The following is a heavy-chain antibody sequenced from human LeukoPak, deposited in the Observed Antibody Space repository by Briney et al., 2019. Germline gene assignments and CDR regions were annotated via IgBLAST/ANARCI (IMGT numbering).Heavy chain of an antibody. V-gene: IGHV3-21*01. CDR2: ISSSSSYI. CDR1: GFTFSSYS. J-gene: IGHJ3*02. D-gene: IGHD2-21*02. Sequence: GRSLRLSCAASGFTFSSYSMNWVRQAPGKGLEWVSSISSSSSYIYYADSVKGRFTISRDNAKNSLYLQMNSLRAEDTAVYYCARDCGGDCYEADAFDIWGQGTMVTVSS. CDR3: ARDCGGDCYEADAFDI.